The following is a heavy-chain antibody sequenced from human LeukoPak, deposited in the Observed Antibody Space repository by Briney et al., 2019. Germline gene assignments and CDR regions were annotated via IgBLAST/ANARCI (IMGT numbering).Heavy chain of an antibody. CDR2: IKQDGSEK. V-gene: IGHV3-7*01. J-gene: IGHJ4*02. CDR3: ARYDSDSGTTDY. CDR1: GYTFTSDG. Sequence: GASVKVSCKASGYTFTSDGISWVRQAPGKGLEWVANIKQDGSEKYYVDSVKGRFTISRDNAKNSLYLQMNSLRAEDTAVYYCARYDSDSGTTDYWGQGTLVTVSS. D-gene: IGHD1-7*01.